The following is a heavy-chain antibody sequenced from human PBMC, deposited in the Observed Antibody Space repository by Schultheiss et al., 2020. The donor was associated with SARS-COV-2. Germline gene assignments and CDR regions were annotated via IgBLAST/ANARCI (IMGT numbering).Heavy chain of an antibody. D-gene: IGHD2-21*01. CDR2: IYYSGST. Sequence: SETLSLTCAVYGRSFSGYYWSWIRQPPGKGLEWIGYIYYSGSTNYNPSLKSRVTISVDTSKNQFSLKLSSVTAADTAVYYCARHGPLRILWSHYGMDVWGQGTTVTVSS. J-gene: IGHJ6*02. CDR3: ARHGPLRILWSHYGMDV. CDR1: GRSFSGYY. V-gene: IGHV4-59*01.